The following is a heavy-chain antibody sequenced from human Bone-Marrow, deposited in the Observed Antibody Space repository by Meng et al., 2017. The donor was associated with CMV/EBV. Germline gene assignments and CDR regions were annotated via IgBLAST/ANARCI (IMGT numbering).Heavy chain of an antibody. V-gene: IGHV1-2*02. CDR1: GYTFTGYY. CDR3: ARVAEPQKSAAYDFWRGYWFDP. Sequence: ASVKVSCKASGYTFTGYYMHWVRQAPGQGLEWMGRINLNSGGTNYAQKFQGRVTMTRDTSISTAYMELNRLRSDDTAVYYCARVAEPQKSAAYDFWRGYWFDPWGQGTLVTVSS. D-gene: IGHD3-3*01. J-gene: IGHJ5*02. CDR2: INLNSGGT.